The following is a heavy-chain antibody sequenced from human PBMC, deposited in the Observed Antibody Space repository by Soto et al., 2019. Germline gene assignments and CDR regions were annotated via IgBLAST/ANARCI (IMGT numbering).Heavy chain of an antibody. D-gene: IGHD3-16*01. CDR3: ARRSGEYVTDDYYGMDL. CDR2: IYPSDSDT. V-gene: IGHV5-51*01. J-gene: IGHJ6*02. CDR1: GFSFSSYW. Sequence: GESLKISCKGSGFSFSSYWIGWVRQVPGKGLEWMGIIYPSDSDTRYSPSFQGQVTISADKSINTAYLQWSSLKASDTAMYYCARRSGEYVTDDYYGMDLWRQATRSPSP.